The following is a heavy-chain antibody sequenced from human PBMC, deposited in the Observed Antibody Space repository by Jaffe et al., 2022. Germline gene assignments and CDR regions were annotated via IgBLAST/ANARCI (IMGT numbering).Heavy chain of an antibody. CDR2: ISYDGSNK. Sequence: QVQLVESGGGVVQPGRSLRLSCAASGFTFSSYGMHWVRQAPGKGLEWVAVISYDGSNKYYADSVKGRFTISRDNSKNTLYLQMNSLRAEDTAVYYCAKLSAPYYDFWSGKPGPDYWGQGTLVTVSS. CDR3: AKLSAPYYDFWSGKPGPDY. V-gene: IGHV3-30*18. J-gene: IGHJ4*02. D-gene: IGHD3-3*01. CDR1: GFTFSSYG.